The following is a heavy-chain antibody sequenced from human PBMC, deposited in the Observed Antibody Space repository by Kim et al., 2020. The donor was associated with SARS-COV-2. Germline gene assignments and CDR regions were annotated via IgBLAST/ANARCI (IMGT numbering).Heavy chain of an antibody. V-gene: IGHV3-23*01. CDR3: AKPLFRGVLVNEGWDY. Sequence: DSVKCRFPVPRDNSQNTLYLQMNSLRAEDTAVYYCAKPLFRGVLVNEGWDYWGQGTLVTVSS. D-gene: IGHD3-10*01. J-gene: IGHJ4*02.